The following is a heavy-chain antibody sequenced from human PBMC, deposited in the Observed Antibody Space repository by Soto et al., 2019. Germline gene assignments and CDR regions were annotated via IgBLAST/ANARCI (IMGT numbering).Heavy chain of an antibody. Sequence: SETLSLTCTVSGGSISSSSYYWGWIRQPPGKGLEWIGSIYYSGSTHYNPSLKSRVTISVDTSKNQFSLKLSSVTAADTAVYYCARQGYCTNGVCYGDYWGQGTLVTVSS. V-gene: IGHV4-39*01. CDR1: GGSISSSSYY. D-gene: IGHD2-8*01. CDR3: ARQGYCTNGVCYGDY. J-gene: IGHJ4*02. CDR2: IYYSGST.